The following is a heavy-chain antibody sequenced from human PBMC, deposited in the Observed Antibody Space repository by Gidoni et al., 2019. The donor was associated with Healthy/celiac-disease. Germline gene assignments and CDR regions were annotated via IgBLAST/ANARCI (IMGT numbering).Heavy chain of an antibody. CDR2: IRGSGGST. J-gene: IGHJ4*02. CDR1: GFTFSSYA. Sequence: EVQLLESGGGLVQHGGSLRPPCAASGFTFSSYAMSWVRQAPGKGLEWVSAIRGSGGSTYYADSVKGRFTISRDNSKNTLYLQMNSLRAEDTAVYYCAKGYSWGDFDYWGQGTLVTVSS. D-gene: IGHD2-15*01. V-gene: IGHV3-23*01. CDR3: AKGYSWGDFDY.